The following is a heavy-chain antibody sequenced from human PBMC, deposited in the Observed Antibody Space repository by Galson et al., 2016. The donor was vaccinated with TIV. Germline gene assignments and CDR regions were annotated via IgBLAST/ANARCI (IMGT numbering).Heavy chain of an antibody. Sequence: SLRLSCAASGFSFRNVWMSWVRQAPGKGLEWVGRIKRQSEGGTTDYGAPVKGRFIISRDESEDILYLQMKSLKTEDTAVYYCATEERLALEHSFDSGGYFFDYWGQGTLVTVSS. CDR1: GFSFRNVW. D-gene: IGHD3-22*01. CDR2: IKRQSEGGTT. CDR3: ATEERLALEHSFDSGGYFFDY. V-gene: IGHV3-15*01. J-gene: IGHJ4*02.